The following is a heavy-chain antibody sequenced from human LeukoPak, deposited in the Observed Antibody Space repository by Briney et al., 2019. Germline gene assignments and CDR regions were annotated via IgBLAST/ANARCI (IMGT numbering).Heavy chain of an antibody. D-gene: IGHD6-19*01. CDR2: MNQDGSEK. J-gene: IGHJ4*02. Sequence: GGSLRLSCAVSGFNFSTYWMGWVRQAPGKGLEWVANMNQDGSEKYYVDSLKGRFTISRDNAENSLYLQMNSLRAEDTAVYYCARDPPGLEVAGYDYWGQGTLVTVSS. CDR1: GFNFSTYW. V-gene: IGHV3-7*01. CDR3: ARDPPGLEVAGYDY.